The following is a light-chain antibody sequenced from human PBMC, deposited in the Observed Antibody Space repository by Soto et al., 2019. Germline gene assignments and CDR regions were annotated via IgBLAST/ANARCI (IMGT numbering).Light chain of an antibody. CDR1: SSDIGAYDH. Sequence: QSALTQPASVSGSPGQSITISCSGTSSDIGAYDHVAWYQQFTCKSPKLMIYSVSNRPSGVSNRFSGSKSGNTASLTISGLQAEDEADYYCSSYTVSRSYVFGSGTKLTVL. CDR2: SVS. V-gene: IGLV2-14*01. J-gene: IGLJ1*01. CDR3: SSYTVSRSYV.